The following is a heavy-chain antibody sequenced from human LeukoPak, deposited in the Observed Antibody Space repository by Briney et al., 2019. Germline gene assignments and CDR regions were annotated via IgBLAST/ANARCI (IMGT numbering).Heavy chain of an antibody. D-gene: IGHD6-6*01. CDR2: IWYDGSNK. Sequence: GGSLRLSCAASGFTFSSYGMHWVRQAPGKGLEWVAVIWYDGSNKYYADSVKGRFTISRDNSKNTLYLQMNSLRAEDTAVYYCARGGELSSIAAPADYWGQGTLVTVSS. J-gene: IGHJ4*02. CDR1: GFTFSSYG. V-gene: IGHV3-33*01. CDR3: ARGGELSSIAAPADY.